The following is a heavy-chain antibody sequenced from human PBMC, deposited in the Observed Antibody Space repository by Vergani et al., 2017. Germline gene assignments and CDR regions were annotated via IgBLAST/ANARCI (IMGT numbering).Heavy chain of an antibody. V-gene: IGHV4-4*09. Sequence: QAPLQESGPGLVKPSETLSLTCHVFGVSVTEYNCNWIRPAPGKGVEWIGSLSTTGGATHASHNPSLKSRVSISVDPSKSPFSLRLTSVTAADSAIYYCAGVTHSWQRADRWGQGLLVSVSS. J-gene: IGHJ5*02. CDR3: AGVTHSWQRADR. D-gene: IGHD6-13*01. CDR1: GVSVTEYN. CDR2: LSTTGGA.